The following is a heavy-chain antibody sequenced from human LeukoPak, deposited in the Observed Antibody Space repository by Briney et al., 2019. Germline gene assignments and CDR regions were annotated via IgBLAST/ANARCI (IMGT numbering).Heavy chain of an antibody. Sequence: GGSLRLSCAASGFTFSSYDMHWVRQATGKGLEWVSAISGSGGSTYYADSVKGRFTISRDNSKNTLYLQMNSLRAEDTAVYYGANQHTPYYYDSSGYYYNYWGQGTLVTVSS. V-gene: IGHV3-23*01. CDR2: ISGSGGST. CDR3: ANQHTPYYYDSSGYYYNY. D-gene: IGHD3-22*01. CDR1: GFTFSSYD. J-gene: IGHJ4*02.